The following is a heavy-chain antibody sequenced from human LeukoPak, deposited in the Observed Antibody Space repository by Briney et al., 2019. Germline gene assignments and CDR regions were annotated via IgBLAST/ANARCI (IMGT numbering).Heavy chain of an antibody. Sequence: SETLSLTCTVSGGSINSYSWSWIRQPPGKGLEWIGYIYYSGSTNYNPSLKSRVTISVDTSKNQFSLKLNSVTAADTAVYYCAREGVAAYFDYWGQGTLVTVSS. CDR3: AREGVAAYFDY. CDR1: GGSINSYS. J-gene: IGHJ4*02. V-gene: IGHV4-59*01. D-gene: IGHD2-15*01. CDR2: IYYSGST.